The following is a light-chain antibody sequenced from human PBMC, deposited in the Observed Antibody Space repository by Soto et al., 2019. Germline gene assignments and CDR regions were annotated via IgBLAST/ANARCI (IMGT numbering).Light chain of an antibody. J-gene: IGKJ1*01. Sequence: ETVMTQSPATLSVSPGERATLSCRASQSVNSNLAWYQQKSGQAPRLLIYGASTRATGIPVRFSGSESGTEFTLTISSLQSEDSAVYYCQQYTYWPWTLGQGTKVEIK. V-gene: IGKV3-15*01. CDR2: GAS. CDR3: QQYTYWPWT. CDR1: QSVNSN.